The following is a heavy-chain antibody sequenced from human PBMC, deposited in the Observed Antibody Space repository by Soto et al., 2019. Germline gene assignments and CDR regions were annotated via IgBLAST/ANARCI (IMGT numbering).Heavy chain of an antibody. D-gene: IGHD3-22*01. CDR3: VKGLNYNFDNIGFHG. CDR1: GFTFDDYA. V-gene: IGHV3-9*01. Sequence: ASGFTFDDYAMHWVRQLPGKGLEWVSGISWNSGSAAYMDSVKGRFLISRDNAKKSLFLQMRSLRPEDTALYYCVKGLNYNFDNIGFHGWGQGTLVTVSS. CDR2: ISWNSGSA. J-gene: IGHJ4*02.